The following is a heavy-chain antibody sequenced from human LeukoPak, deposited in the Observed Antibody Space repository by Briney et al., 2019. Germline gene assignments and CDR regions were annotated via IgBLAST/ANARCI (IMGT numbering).Heavy chain of an antibody. Sequence: ASVKVSCKASGYTFTSYYMHWVRQAPGQGLEWMGIINPSGGSTSYAQKFQGRVTMTRDMSTNTVYMELSSLRSEDTAVYYCARDSGSYADYWGQGTLVTVSS. CDR3: ARDSGSYADY. CDR2: INPSGGST. CDR1: GYTFTSYY. V-gene: IGHV1-46*01. J-gene: IGHJ4*02. D-gene: IGHD1-26*01.